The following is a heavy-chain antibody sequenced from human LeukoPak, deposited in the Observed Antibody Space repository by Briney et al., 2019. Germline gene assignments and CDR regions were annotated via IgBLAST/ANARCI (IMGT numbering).Heavy chain of an antibody. V-gene: IGHV4-59*01. D-gene: IGHD1-14*01. CDR1: GGSISGYY. Sequence: PSETLSLTCTVSGGSISGYYWSWIRQPPGKGLEWIGYIHSSGSTNYNPSFKSRVTISVDTSKNQVSLTVSSVTAADTAIYYCARVTTVVASNWFDPWGRGTLVTVSS. J-gene: IGHJ5*02. CDR3: ARVTTVVASNWFDP. CDR2: IHSSGST.